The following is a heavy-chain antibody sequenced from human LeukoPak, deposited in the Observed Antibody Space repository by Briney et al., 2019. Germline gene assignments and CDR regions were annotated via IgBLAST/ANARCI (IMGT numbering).Heavy chain of an antibody. CDR1: GGAISNDNYY. Sequence: SETLSLTCTVSGGAISNDNYYWGRIRQPPGKGLEWIASINYSGTTYYNPSLNSRVSISVDTSKTQLSLRLSSVTAADTAVYYCARLSDYWGQGILVTVSS. CDR3: ARLSDY. J-gene: IGHJ4*02. CDR2: INYSGTT. V-gene: IGHV4-39*01.